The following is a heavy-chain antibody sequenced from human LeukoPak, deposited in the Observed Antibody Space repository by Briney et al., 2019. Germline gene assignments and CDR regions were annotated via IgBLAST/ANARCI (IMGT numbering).Heavy chain of an antibody. Sequence: GGSLRLSCAASGFTFSNYAMSWVRQAPGKGLEWVSSISVSGGNTYYADSVKGRFTISRDNSKNTLYLQMNSLRAEDTAVYYCARERGSGWSDYWGQGTLVTVSS. J-gene: IGHJ4*02. CDR2: ISVSGGNT. D-gene: IGHD6-19*01. CDR1: GFTFSNYA. V-gene: IGHV3-23*01. CDR3: ARERGSGWSDY.